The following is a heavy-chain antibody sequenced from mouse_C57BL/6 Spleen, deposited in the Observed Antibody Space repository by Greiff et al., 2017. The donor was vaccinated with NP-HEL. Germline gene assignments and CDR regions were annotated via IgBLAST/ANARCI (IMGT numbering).Heavy chain of an antibody. CDR3: AMGCKGREYYFDY. Sequence: EVQRVESGGGLVKPGGSLKLSCAASGFTFSDYGMHWVRQAPEKGLEWVAYISSGSSTIYYADTVKGRFTISRDNAKNTLFLQMTSLRSEDTAMYYCAMGCKGREYYFDYWGQGTTLTVSS. CDR1: GFTFSDYG. V-gene: IGHV5-17*01. D-gene: IGHD1-3*01. CDR2: ISSGSSTI. J-gene: IGHJ2*01.